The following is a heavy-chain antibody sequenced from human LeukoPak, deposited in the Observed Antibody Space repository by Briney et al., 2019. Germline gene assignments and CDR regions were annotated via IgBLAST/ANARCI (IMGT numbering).Heavy chain of an antibody. CDR2: IRVGGET. CDR3: AKGTRDAGYYFDY. J-gene: IGHJ4*02. Sequence: PGGSLRLSCAASGFSFNSYAMSWVRQAPGKGLEWVSAIRVGGETHYADSVKGRFIISRDNSENTLYLQMSGLRGEDTAVYHCAKGTRDAGYYFDYWGQGTLVTVSS. CDR1: GFSFNSYA. V-gene: IGHV3-23*01. D-gene: IGHD1-7*01.